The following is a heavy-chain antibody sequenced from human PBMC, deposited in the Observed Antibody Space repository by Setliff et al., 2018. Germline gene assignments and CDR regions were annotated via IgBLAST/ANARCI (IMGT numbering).Heavy chain of an antibody. V-gene: IGHV3-11*01. Sequence: GGSLRLSCATSGFTFSDYYMSWIRQTPGKGLEWVAYISSSGSLIYYPDSVKGRFTISRDNAKKSVDLQMNSLRAEDTAVYYCTRRRANRDGYPRYYFDYWGQGTLVTVSS. CDR1: GFTFSDYY. D-gene: IGHD5-12*01. CDR2: ISSSGSLI. J-gene: IGHJ4*02. CDR3: TRRRANRDGYPRYYFDY.